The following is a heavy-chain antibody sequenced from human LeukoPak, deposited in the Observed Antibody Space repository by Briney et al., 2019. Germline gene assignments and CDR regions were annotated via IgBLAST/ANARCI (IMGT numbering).Heavy chain of an antibody. CDR3: ARARSPKPAYDKQDAFDI. V-gene: IGHV1-69*13. D-gene: IGHD3-22*01. CDR1: GGTFSSYA. J-gene: IGHJ3*02. CDR2: IIPIFGTA. Sequence: SVKVSCKASGGTFSSYAISWGRQAPGQGLEWMGGIIPIFGTANYAQKFQGRVTITADESTSTAYMELSSLRSEDTAVYYCARARSPKPAYDKQDAFDIWGQGTMVTVSS.